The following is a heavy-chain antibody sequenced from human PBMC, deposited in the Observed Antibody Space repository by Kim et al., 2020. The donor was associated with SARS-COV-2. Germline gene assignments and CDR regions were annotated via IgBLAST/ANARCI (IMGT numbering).Heavy chain of an antibody. V-gene: IGHV3-53*04. CDR1: GFSVSSNY. Sequence: GGSLRLSCAASGFSVSSNYMSWVRQAPGKGLEWVSVIYSGGSTYYADSVKGRFTISRHNSKNTLYLQMNSLRAEDTAVYYCARVIVEWLSHHYYYGMDVWGQGTTVTVSS. CDR2: IYSGGST. J-gene: IGHJ6*02. D-gene: IGHD3-3*01. CDR3: ARVIVEWLSHHYYYGMDV.